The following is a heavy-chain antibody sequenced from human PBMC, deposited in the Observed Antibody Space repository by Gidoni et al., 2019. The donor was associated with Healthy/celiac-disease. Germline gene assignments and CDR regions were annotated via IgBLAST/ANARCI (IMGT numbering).Heavy chain of an antibody. CDR1: GGSISSSSYY. V-gene: IGHV4-39*01. J-gene: IGHJ5*02. CDR3: ARAIWNYQNRNWFDP. CDR2: IYYSGST. Sequence: QLQLQESGPGLVQPSETLSLTCTVSGGSISSSSYYWGWIRQPPGKGLEWIGSIYYSGSTYYNPSLKSRVTISVDTSKNQFSLKLSSVTAADTAVYYCARAIWNYQNRNWFDPWGQGTLVTVSS. D-gene: IGHD1-7*01.